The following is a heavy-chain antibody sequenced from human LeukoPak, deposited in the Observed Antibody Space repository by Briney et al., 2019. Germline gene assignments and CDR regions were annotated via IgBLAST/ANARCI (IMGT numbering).Heavy chain of an antibody. Sequence: PSETLSLTCAVYGGSFSGYYWSWIRQPPGKGLEWIGEINHSGSTNYNPSLKSRVTISVDTSKNQFSLKLSSVTAADTAVYYCARHPWGITDELYYFDYWGQGTLVTVSS. D-gene: IGHD3-16*01. CDR2: INHSGST. V-gene: IGHV4-34*01. J-gene: IGHJ4*02. CDR3: ARHPWGITDELYYFDY. CDR1: GGSFSGYY.